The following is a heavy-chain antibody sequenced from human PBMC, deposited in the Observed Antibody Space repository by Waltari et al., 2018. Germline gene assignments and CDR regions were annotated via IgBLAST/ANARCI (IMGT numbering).Heavy chain of an antibody. CDR2: FNPEDGEI. V-gene: IGHV1-24*01. Sequence: QVQLEQSGAEVKKPGASMKVSCKVSGYALSELSMHWVRQAPGEGLEWMGGFNPEDGEIIYAQKFRGRVTMTEDTSTETVYMDLSSLRSGDTAVYYCATSNSGGRRGFDYWGQGTLVTVSS. J-gene: IGHJ4*02. D-gene: IGHD2-15*01. CDR1: GYALSELS. CDR3: ATSNSGGRRGFDY.